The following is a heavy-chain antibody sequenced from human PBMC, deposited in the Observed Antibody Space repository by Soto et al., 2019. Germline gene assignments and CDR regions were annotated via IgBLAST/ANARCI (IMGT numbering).Heavy chain of an antibody. CDR3: ARVSWREKYGMDV. Sequence: SGGSLRLSCAASGFTFSDSYMSWIRQAPGKGLEWISYITSSGNTVYYADSLKGRFTISRDNAKNSLYLQMNRLRAEDTAVYYCARVSWREKYGMDVWGQGTTVTVSS. CDR2: ITSSGNTV. V-gene: IGHV3-11*01. CDR1: GFTFSDSY. J-gene: IGHJ6*02.